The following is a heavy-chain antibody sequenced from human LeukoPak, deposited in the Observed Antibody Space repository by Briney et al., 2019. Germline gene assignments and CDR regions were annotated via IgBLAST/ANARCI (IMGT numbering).Heavy chain of an antibody. D-gene: IGHD6-6*01. CDR1: GFPFSSYS. V-gene: IGHV3-21*01. CDR3: ARVGSKSIAARHNDY. CDR2: ISSSSYI. J-gene: IGHJ4*02. Sequence: PGGSLRLSCAASGFPFSSYSMKWVRQAPGKGVAWVSSISSSSYIYYADSVKGRFTISRDNAKNSLYLQMNSLRAEDTAVYYCARVGSKSIAARHNDYWGQGTLVTVSS.